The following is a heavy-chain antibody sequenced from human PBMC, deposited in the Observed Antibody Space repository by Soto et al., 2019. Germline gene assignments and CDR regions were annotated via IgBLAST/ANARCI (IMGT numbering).Heavy chain of an antibody. CDR2: INHSGST. Sequence: PSETLSLTCAVYGGSFSGYYWSWIRQPPGKGLEWIGEINHSGSTNYNPSLKSRVTISVDTSKNQFSLKLSSVTAADTAVYYCARHKGALGTRNYFDYWGQGTLVTVSS. D-gene: IGHD1-7*01. CDR3: ARHKGALGTRNYFDY. CDR1: GGSFSGYY. V-gene: IGHV4-34*01. J-gene: IGHJ4*02.